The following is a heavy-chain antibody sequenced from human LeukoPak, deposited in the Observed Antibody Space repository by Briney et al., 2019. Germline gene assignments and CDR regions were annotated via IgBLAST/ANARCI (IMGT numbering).Heavy chain of an antibody. CDR1: GYTFTSYG. V-gene: IGHV1-18*01. Sequence: ASGKVSCKASGYTFTSYGISWVRQAPGQGLEWMGWISAYNGNANYAQKLQGRVTMTTDTSTSTAYMELRSLRSDDTAVYYCASSIVVVPAVDYWGQGTLVTVSS. D-gene: IGHD2-2*01. CDR3: ASSIVVVPAVDY. J-gene: IGHJ4*02. CDR2: ISAYNGNA.